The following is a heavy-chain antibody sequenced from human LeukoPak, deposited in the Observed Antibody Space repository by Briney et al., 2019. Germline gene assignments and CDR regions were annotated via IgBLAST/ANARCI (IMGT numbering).Heavy chain of an antibody. CDR2: INHSGST. J-gene: IGHJ5*02. CDR3: ARRRPWSDKNWFDP. Sequence: SDTLSLTCAVYGGSISGYDWSWIRQPPGKGLEWIGEINHSGSTNYNPSLKSRVTISVDTSKNQFSLKLSSVTAADTAVYYCARRRPWSDKNWFDPWGQGTLVTVSS. V-gene: IGHV4-34*01. D-gene: IGHD2-15*01. CDR1: GGSISGYD.